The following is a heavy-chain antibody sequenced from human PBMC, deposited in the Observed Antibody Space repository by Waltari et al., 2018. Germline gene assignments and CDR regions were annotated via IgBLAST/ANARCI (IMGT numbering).Heavy chain of an antibody. V-gene: IGHV1-69*02. CDR2: IIPILGIA. Sequence: QVQLVQSGAEVKKPGSSVKVSCKASGGTFSSYTISWVRQAPGQGLEWMGRIIPILGIANYAQKFQGRVTITADKSTSTAYMELSSLRSEDTAVYYCARGLGRLADYKIPFDYWGQGTLVTVSS. J-gene: IGHJ4*02. D-gene: IGHD4-4*01. CDR3: ARGLGRLADYKIPFDY. CDR1: GGTFSSYT.